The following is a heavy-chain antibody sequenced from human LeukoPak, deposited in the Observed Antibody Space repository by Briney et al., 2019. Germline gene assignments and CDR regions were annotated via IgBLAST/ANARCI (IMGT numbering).Heavy chain of an antibody. CDR2: ISSSASNI. D-gene: IGHD3-3*01. J-gene: IGHJ6*03. CDR1: GFIFSDYY. Sequence: PGGTLRLSCAASGFIFSDYYMTWIRQAPGKGLEWVSYISSSASNIYYADSVKGRFAVSRDNAKNSLYLQMNGLRADDTAVYYCARLSLDDFIAPHMDVWGKGTTVTVSS. CDR3: ARLSLDDFIAPHMDV. V-gene: IGHV3-11*01.